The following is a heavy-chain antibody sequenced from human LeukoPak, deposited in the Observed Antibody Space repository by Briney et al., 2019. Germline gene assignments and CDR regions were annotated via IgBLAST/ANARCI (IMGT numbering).Heavy chain of an antibody. CDR1: GGSISSSNW. Sequence: GTLSLTCAVSGGSISSSNWWSWVRQPPGKGLVWVSRISSDGTSPAYADSVRGRFTLSRDNAKNTVYLQMKNLRADDTAVYFCARSREPGRDGDYWGQGTLVTVSS. V-gene: IGHV3-74*01. D-gene: IGHD5-24*01. CDR3: ARSREPGRDGDY. CDR2: ISSDGTSP. J-gene: IGHJ4*02.